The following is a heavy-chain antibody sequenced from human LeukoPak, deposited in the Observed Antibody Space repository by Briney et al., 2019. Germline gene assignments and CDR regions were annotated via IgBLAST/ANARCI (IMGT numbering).Heavy chain of an antibody. CDR3: ARDWGYYDSSGYYSDDAFDI. V-gene: IGHV1-2*06. J-gene: IGHJ3*02. CDR1: GYTFTSYY. CDR2: INPNSGGT. D-gene: IGHD3-22*01. Sequence: ASVKVSCKASGYTFTSYYMHWVRQAPGQGLEWMGRINPNSGGTNYAQKFQGRVTMTRDTSISTAYMELSRLRSDDTAVYYCARDWGYYDSSGYYSDDAFDIWGQGTMVTVSS.